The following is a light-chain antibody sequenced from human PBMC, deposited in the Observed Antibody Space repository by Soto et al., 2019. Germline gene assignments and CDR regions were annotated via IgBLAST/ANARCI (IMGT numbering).Light chain of an antibody. CDR1: QSMSTY. Sequence: DIQMTQSSSSLSASVGDRVTITCRASQSMSTYLNWFQQKPGKAPKVLIYGASSLQSGVHSRFSGSGSGTDFTLTISSLQPEDVATYYCQQRYNTHLTFGGGTKVEIK. CDR3: QQRYNTHLT. V-gene: IGKV1-39*01. CDR2: GAS. J-gene: IGKJ4*01.